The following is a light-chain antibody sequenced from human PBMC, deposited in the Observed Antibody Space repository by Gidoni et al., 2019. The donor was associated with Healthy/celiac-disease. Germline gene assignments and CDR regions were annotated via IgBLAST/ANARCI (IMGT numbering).Light chain of an antibody. V-gene: IGKV1-39*01. CDR2: AAS. Sequence: FTITCRASQSISSYLNWYQQKPGKAPKLLIYAASSLQSGVPSRFSGSGSGTAVTLTIISLLPADFATFYCQQSYSTPLTFGGGTKVEIK. CDR3: QQSYSTPLT. J-gene: IGKJ4*01. CDR1: QSISSY.